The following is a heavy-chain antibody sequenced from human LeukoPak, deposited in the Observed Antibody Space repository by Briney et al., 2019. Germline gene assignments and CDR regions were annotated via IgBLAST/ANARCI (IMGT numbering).Heavy chain of an antibody. CDR3: AIDLWNLYENNDSNRDFDN. D-gene: IGHD7-27*01. V-gene: IGHV1-18*01. CDR1: GYTFSNCG. Sequence: GASVKVSCKASGYTFSNCGISWVRQTPGQGLEWMAWIAGDRIYAPQFQGRLIISTDPSTSTAYMELRSLRSDDTAVYYCAIDLWNLYENNDSNRDFDNWGQGTLLTVSS. J-gene: IGHJ4*02. CDR2: IAGDR.